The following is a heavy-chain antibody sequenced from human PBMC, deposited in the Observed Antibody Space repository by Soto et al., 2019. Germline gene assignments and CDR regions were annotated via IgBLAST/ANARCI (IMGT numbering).Heavy chain of an antibody. V-gene: IGHV4-34*01. CDR2: INHSGST. CDR3: ARGWLGVTIFGVVPPPSSWFDP. Sequence: SETLSLTCAVHGGSFSGYYWSWIRQPPGKGLEWIGEINHSGSTNYNPSLKSRVTISVDTSKNQFSLKLSSVTAADTAVYYCARGWLGVTIFGVVPPPSSWFDPWGQGTLVTVSS. CDR1: GGSFSGYY. J-gene: IGHJ5*02. D-gene: IGHD3-3*01.